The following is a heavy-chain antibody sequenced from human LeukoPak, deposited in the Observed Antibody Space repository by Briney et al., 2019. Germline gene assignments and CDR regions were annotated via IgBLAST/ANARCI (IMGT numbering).Heavy chain of an antibody. CDR1: GYTLTELS. J-gene: IGHJ4*02. CDR2: FDPEDGET. CDR3: ARALVRYSDHPYFFDC. D-gene: IGHD5-18*01. Sequence: ASVKVSCKVSGYTLTELSMHWVRQAPGKGLEWIGNFDPEDGETIYAQKFQGRVTMTEDTSTDTAYMELSSLRSEDTAVYYCARALVRYSDHPYFFDCWGQGTLVTVSS. V-gene: IGHV1-24*01.